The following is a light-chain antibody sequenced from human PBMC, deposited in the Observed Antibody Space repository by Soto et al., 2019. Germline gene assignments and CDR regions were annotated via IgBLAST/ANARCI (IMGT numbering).Light chain of an antibody. CDR1: QGISNY. CDR3: RKYNGAPFT. V-gene: IGKV1-27*01. J-gene: IGKJ3*01. Sequence: DIQMTQSPSSLSASVGDRVTITCRASQGISNYLAWYQQIPGKVPKLLIYAASTLQSGVPSRFSGSGSDTDFTLTISSLQPEDVATYYCRKYNGAPFTFVPGTKVDI. CDR2: AAS.